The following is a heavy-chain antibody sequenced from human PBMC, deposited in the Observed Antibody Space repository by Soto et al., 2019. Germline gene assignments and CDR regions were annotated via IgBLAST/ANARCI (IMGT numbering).Heavy chain of an antibody. CDR2: ISGSGDGI. Sequence: PGGSLRLSCVGSGFTFSTNYGLAWVRQARGKGLEWASSISGSGDGIAYADSVKGRFTISTDSSKNTLYLQMNNLRADDTAVYFCAKKCRGSCPFDYWGQGTLVTVSS. CDR3: AKKCRGSCPFDY. D-gene: IGHD1-26*01. J-gene: IGHJ4*02. V-gene: IGHV3-23*01. CDR1: GFTFSTNYG.